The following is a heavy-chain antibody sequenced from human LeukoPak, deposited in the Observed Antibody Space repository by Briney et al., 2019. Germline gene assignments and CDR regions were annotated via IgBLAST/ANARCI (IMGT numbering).Heavy chain of an antibody. CDR1: GFIFNNYA. D-gene: IGHD5-24*01. J-gene: IGHJ3*02. V-gene: IGHV3-9*01. CDR2: ISWNSGSI. Sequence: GRSLRLSCAGSGFIFNNYAMHWVRQPSGKGLEWVSGISWNSGSIDYADSVKGRFTISRDNAKNSLYLQMNSLRAEDTAVYYCARRWLQFGLDAFDIWGQGTMVTVSS. CDR3: ARRWLQFGLDAFDI.